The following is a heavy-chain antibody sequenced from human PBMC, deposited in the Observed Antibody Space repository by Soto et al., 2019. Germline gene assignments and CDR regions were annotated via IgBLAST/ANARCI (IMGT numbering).Heavy chain of an antibody. J-gene: IGHJ4*02. Sequence: SETRSLTCTVSGGSISSSSYYWGWIRQPPGKGLEWIGSIYYSGSTYYNPSLKSRVTISVDTSKNQFSLKLSSVTAADTAVYYCASGSNDIDYWGQGTLVTVSS. CDR3: ASGSNDIDY. D-gene: IGHD1-1*01. CDR2: IYYSGST. V-gene: IGHV4-39*01. CDR1: GGSISSSSYY.